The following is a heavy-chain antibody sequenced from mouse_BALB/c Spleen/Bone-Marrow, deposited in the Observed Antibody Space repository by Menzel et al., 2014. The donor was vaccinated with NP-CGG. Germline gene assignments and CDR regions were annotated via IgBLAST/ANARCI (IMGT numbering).Heavy chain of an antibody. CDR3: ASYYYGRYFDV. Sequence: EVKVEESGAELVKPGASVKLSCTASGFNIKDTYMHWVKQRPEQGLEWIGSIDPANGNTKYDPKFQGKATITADTSSNTAYLQLSSLTSEDTAVYYCASYYYGRYFDVWGTGTTVTVSS. V-gene: IGHV14-3*02. D-gene: IGHD1-1*01. CDR1: GFNIKDTY. J-gene: IGHJ1*03. CDR2: IDPANGNT.